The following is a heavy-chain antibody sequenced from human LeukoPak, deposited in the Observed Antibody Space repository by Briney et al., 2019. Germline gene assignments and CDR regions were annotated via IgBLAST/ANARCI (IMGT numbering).Heavy chain of an antibody. V-gene: IGHV5-51*01. CDR2: IYPGDSDT. CDR1: GYSFTSYW. CDR3: ARHHSPGPWFGELLSNYYYGMDV. Sequence: GESLKISCKGSGYSFTSYWIGWVRQMPGKGLEWMGIIYPGDSDTRYRPSFQGQVTISADKSISTAYLQWSSLKASDTAMYYCARHHSPGPWFGELLSNYYYGMDVWGQGTTVTVSS. J-gene: IGHJ6*02. D-gene: IGHD3-10*01.